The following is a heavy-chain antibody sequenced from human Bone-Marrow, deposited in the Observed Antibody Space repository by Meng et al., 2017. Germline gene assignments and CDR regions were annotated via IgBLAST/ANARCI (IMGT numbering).Heavy chain of an antibody. CDR3: ARGVKGFGELLGWYFDL. J-gene: IGHJ2*01. CDR1: GGTFSSYA. V-gene: IGHV1-69*01. CDR2: IIPIFGTA. D-gene: IGHD3-10*01. Sequence: VALVQVGAEVKKPGSSWKVSCKASGGTFSSYAISWVRQAPGQGLEWMGGIIPIFGTANYAQKFQGRVTITADESTSTAYMELSSLRSEDTAVYYCARGVKGFGELLGWYFDLWGRGTLVTVSS.